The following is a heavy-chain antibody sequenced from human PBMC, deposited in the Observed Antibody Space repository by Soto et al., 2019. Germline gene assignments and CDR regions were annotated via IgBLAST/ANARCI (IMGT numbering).Heavy chain of an antibody. V-gene: IGHV3-48*01. Sequence: GGSLRLSCAASGFTFSSYSMNWVRQAPGKGLEWVSYISGSSTTIYYADSVKGRFTISRDNSKNTLYLQMNSLRVEDTAVYYCAKKVPGSNPLDSWGQGALVTVSS. J-gene: IGHJ4*02. CDR2: ISGSSTTI. D-gene: IGHD1-1*01. CDR3: AKKVPGSNPLDS. CDR1: GFTFSSYS.